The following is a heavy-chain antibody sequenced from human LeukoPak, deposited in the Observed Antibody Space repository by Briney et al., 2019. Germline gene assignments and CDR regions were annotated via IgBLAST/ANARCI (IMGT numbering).Heavy chain of an antibody. Sequence: GGSLRLSCAASGFTFSSFGMSWVRQAPGKGLEWVSAISSTGGTAYYTDSVKGRFTISRDNSKNTLYLQMNSLRAEDTAIYYCAKNGDRGAYCSGGSCYPYYYYNMDVWGKGTTVTISS. D-gene: IGHD2-15*01. CDR3: AKNGDRGAYCSGGSCYPYYYYNMDV. CDR2: ISSTGGTA. J-gene: IGHJ6*03. CDR1: GFTFSSFG. V-gene: IGHV3-23*01.